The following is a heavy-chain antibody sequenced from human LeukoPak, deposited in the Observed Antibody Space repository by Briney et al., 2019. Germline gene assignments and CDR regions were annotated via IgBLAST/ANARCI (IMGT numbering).Heavy chain of an antibody. CDR2: ISSSSSYI. Sequence: GGSLRLSCAASGFTFSSYSMNWVCQAPGKGLEWVSSISSSSSYIYYADSVKGRFTISRDNAKNSLYLQMNSLRAEDTAVYYCARVGSAVVVPAATDYWGQGTLVTVSS. V-gene: IGHV3-21*01. CDR3: ARVGSAVVVPAATDY. CDR1: GFTFSSYS. J-gene: IGHJ4*02. D-gene: IGHD2-2*01.